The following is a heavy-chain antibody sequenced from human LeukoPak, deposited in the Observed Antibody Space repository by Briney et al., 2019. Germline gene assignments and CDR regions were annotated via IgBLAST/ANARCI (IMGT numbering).Heavy chain of an antibody. CDR1: GFTFYSYW. D-gene: IGHD3-3*01. CDR2: ISSSSNYI. CDR3: ARDGNVITIFGVVTHQNYYYYGMDV. V-gene: IGHV3-21*01. Sequence: GGSLRLSCAASGFTFYSYWMSWVRQAPGKGLEWVSSISSSSNYIYYADSVKGRFTISRDNAKNSLYLQMSSLRAEDTAVYYCARDGNVITIFGVVTHQNYYYYGMDVWGQGTTVTVSS. J-gene: IGHJ6*02.